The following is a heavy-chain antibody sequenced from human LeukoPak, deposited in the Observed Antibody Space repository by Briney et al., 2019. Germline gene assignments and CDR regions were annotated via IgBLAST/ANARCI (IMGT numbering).Heavy chain of an antibody. J-gene: IGHJ3*02. CDR3: GRGGGGVRGGGGAFDI. D-gene: IGHD3-16*01. CDR2: IYYSGST. CDR1: GGSISSYY. V-gene: IGHV4-59*01. Sequence: SETLSLTCTVSGGSISSYYWSWIRQPPGKGLEWIGYIYYSGSTNYNPSLKSRVTISVDTSKNQFSLKLSSVTAADTAVYYCGRGGGGVRGGGGAFDIWGQGTMVTVSS.